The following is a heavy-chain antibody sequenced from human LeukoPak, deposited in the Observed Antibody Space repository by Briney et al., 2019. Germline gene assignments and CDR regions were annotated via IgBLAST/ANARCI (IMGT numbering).Heavy chain of an antibody. CDR1: GFTFSSYS. CDR3: ARGDCSSPSCYKYYYYYYMDV. V-gene: IGHV3-48*01. Sequence: GGSLRLSCAASGFTFSSYSLNWVRQAPGKGLEWLSYISSGSSSTYYADSVKGRYTISRDNAKNSLYLQMNSLRAEDTAVYYCARGDCSSPSCYKYYYYYYMDVWGKGTTVTVSS. CDR2: ISSGSSST. D-gene: IGHD2-2*02. J-gene: IGHJ6*03.